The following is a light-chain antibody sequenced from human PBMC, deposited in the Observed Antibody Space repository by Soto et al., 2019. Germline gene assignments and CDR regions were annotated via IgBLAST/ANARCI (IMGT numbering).Light chain of an antibody. J-gene: IGLJ3*02. CDR3: QSYDSSLSGWV. Sequence: QSVLTQPPSVSGAPGQRVTISCTESSSNIGAGYDVDWYQQLPGTAPKLLIYGNSNRPSGVPDRFSGSKSGTSASLAITGLQAEDEADYYCQSYDSSLSGWVFGGGTKVTV. CDR2: GNS. CDR1: SSNIGAGYD. V-gene: IGLV1-40*01.